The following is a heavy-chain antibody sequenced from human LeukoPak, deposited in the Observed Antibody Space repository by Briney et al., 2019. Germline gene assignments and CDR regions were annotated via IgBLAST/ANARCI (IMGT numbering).Heavy chain of an antibody. Sequence: ASVKVSCKGSGGIFSNYAISWVRQAPGQGLEWMGWISAYNGNTNYAQKLQGRVTMTTDTSTSTAYMELRSLRSDDTAVYYCARGPITIFGVVNGWFDPWGQGTLDTVSS. D-gene: IGHD3-3*01. CDR1: GGIFSNYA. CDR2: ISAYNGNT. J-gene: IGHJ5*02. CDR3: ARGPITIFGVVNGWFDP. V-gene: IGHV1-18*01.